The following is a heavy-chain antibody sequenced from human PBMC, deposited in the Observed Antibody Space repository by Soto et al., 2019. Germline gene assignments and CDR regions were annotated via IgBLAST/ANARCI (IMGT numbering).Heavy chain of an antibody. CDR1: GYSFTSYW. CDR2: IDPSDSYT. D-gene: IGHD6-19*01. Sequence: ESLKISCKGSGYSFTSYWISWVRQMPGKGLEWMGRIDPSDSYTNYSPSFQGHVTISADKSISTAYLQWSSLKASDTAMYYCARRTLRHAVALIDFDYWGQGTLVTVSS. CDR3: ARRTLRHAVALIDFDY. V-gene: IGHV5-10-1*01. J-gene: IGHJ4*02.